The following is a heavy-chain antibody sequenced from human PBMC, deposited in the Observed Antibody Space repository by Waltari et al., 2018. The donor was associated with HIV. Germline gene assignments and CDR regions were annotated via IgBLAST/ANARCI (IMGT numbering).Heavy chain of an antibody. D-gene: IGHD5-12*01. V-gene: IGHV3-23*01. CDR2: ISGSGGST. CDR3: AKDPMDIVATINYYGMDV. J-gene: IGHJ6*02. CDR1: GFTFRSCA. Sequence: EVQLLESGGGLVQPGGSLRLSCAASGFTFRSCAMGWVRQAPGKGLEWVSAISGSGGSTYYADSVKGRFTISRDNSKNTLYLQMNSLRAEDTAVYYCAKDPMDIVATINYYGMDVWGQGTTVTVSS.